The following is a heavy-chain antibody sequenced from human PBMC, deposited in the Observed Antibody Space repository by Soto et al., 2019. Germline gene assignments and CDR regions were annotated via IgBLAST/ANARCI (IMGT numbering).Heavy chain of an antibody. CDR1: GGSVSSGNYY. CDR2: MSNGGST. D-gene: IGHD3-22*01. J-gene: IGHJ4*02. CDR3: VREGVDYYDSSGRSS. Sequence: QVQLQESGPGLVKPSETLSLTCTVSGGSVSSGNYYWTWIRQPPGKGLEWIGYMSNGGSTNYNPSLKSRVTISVDTSRNQFSLNLSSVTAADTAMYYCVREGVDYYDSSGRSSWGQGTLVTVSS. V-gene: IGHV4-61*01.